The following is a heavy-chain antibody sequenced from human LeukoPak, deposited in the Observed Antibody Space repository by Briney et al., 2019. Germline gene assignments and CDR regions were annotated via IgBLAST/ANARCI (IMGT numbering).Heavy chain of an antibody. V-gene: IGHV3-43*02. D-gene: IGHD4-17*01. CDR2: ISGDGGST. J-gene: IGHJ4*02. Sequence: GGSLRLSCAASRFTFDDYDMHWVRQAPGKGLEWVSLISGDGGSTYYADSVKGRFTISRDNAKNSLYLQMNSLRVEDTAVYYCARVGRYGVDYWGQGTLVTVSS. CDR1: RFTFDDYD. CDR3: ARVGRYGVDY.